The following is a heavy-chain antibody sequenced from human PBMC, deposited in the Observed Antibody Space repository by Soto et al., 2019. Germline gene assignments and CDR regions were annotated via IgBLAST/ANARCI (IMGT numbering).Heavy chain of an antibody. Sequence: QVQLVQSGAEVKKPGASVKVSCKASGYTFTSYGISWVRQAPGQGLEWMGWISAYNGNTNYAQKLQGRVTMTTDTSTSTAYRELRSLRSDDTAVYYCARVNYYASGSYYYYHMDVWGQGTTVTVSS. CDR3: ARVNYYASGSYYYYHMDV. V-gene: IGHV1-18*01. D-gene: IGHD3-10*01. CDR2: ISAYNGNT. CDR1: GYTFTSYG. J-gene: IGHJ6*02.